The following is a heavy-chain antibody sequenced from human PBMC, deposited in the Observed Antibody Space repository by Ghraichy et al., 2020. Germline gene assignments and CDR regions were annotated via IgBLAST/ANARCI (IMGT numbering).Heavy chain of an antibody. CDR2: SSDSGTT. CDR3: ARDYRSRYDF. D-gene: IGHD6-13*01. Sequence: ETLSLTCTVSGDSVSSSLYYWGWIRQPPGKGLEWIVSSSDSGTTFYNPSLESRVAISIDTSQNQFSLQLTSVTAADTAVYYCARDYRSRYDFWGQGTLVSVSS. J-gene: IGHJ4*02. V-gene: IGHV4-39*07. CDR1: GDSVSSSLYY.